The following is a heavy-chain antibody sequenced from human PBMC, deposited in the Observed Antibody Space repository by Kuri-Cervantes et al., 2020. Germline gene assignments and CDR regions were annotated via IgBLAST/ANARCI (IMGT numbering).Heavy chain of an antibody. CDR2: MNSDGSIT. V-gene: IGHV3-74*01. CDR1: GFTFSDAW. Sequence: GGSLRLSCAASGFTFSDAWMTWVRQAPGKGLVWVSRMNSDGSITNYADSVKGRFTISRDNAKNTLYLQMNSLRTEDTAFYYCAKGYSYGSYWYFDLWGRGTLVTVSS. J-gene: IGHJ2*01. D-gene: IGHD5-18*01. CDR3: AKGYSYGSYWYFDL.